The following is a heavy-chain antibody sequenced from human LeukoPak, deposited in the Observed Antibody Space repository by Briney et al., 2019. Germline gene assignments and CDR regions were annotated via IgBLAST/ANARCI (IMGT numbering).Heavy chain of an antibody. Sequence: ASVKVSCKASGYTFTSSDINWVRQAAGQGLAWMGWINPNSGRTGYAQKLQGRVTMTANTSISTAYMELSSLRFDDTAVYYCARGRSGLAAAGTYDYWGQGTLITVSS. V-gene: IGHV1-8*01. CDR3: ARGRSGLAAAGTYDY. CDR1: GYTFTSSD. D-gene: IGHD6-13*01. J-gene: IGHJ4*02. CDR2: INPNSGRT.